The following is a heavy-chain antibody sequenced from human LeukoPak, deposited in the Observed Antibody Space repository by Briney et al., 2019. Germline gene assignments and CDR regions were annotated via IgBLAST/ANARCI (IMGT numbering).Heavy chain of an antibody. D-gene: IGHD1-1*01. V-gene: IGHV1-69*13. CDR1: GGIFSSYA. Sequence: SVKVSCKASGGIFSSYAISWVRQAPGQGLEWMGGIIPIFGTANYAQKFQGRVTITADESTSTAYMELSSLRSEDTAVYYCARVESSNPVQPSWFDPWGQGTLVTVSS. J-gene: IGHJ5*02. CDR3: ARVESSNPVQPSWFDP. CDR2: IIPIFGTA.